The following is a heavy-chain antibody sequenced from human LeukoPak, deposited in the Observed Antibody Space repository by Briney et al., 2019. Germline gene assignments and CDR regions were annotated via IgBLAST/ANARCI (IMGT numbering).Heavy chain of an antibody. CDR1: GFTFSSYE. Sequence: GGSLRLSCAASGFTFSSYEMNWVRQAPGKGLEWVSYISSSGSTIYYADSVKGRFTISRDDAKNSLYLQMNSLRAEDTAVYYCARGRSWSYFDYWGQGTLVTVSS. V-gene: IGHV3-48*03. D-gene: IGHD6-13*01. J-gene: IGHJ4*02. CDR2: ISSSGSTI. CDR3: ARGRSWSYFDY.